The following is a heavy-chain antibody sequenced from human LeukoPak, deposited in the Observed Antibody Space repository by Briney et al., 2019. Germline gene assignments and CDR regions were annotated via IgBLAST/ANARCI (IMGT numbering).Heavy chain of an antibody. D-gene: IGHD3-9*01. CDR3: ARDVDKEWFDP. Sequence: KTSETLSLTCTVSGGSISSSSYYWGWIRQSPGKGLEWIGSIYHSGSTYYNPSMKSRVTISVDTSKNQFSLKLSSVTAADTAVYYCARDVDKEWFDPWGQGTLVTVSS. J-gene: IGHJ5*02. V-gene: IGHV4-39*07. CDR1: GGSISSSSYY. CDR2: IYHSGST.